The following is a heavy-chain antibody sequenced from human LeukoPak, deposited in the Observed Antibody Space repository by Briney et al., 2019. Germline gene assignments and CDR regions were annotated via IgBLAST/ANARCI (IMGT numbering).Heavy chain of an antibody. CDR1: GYTFTGYY. V-gene: IGHV1-2*02. Sequence: ASVKVCCKASGYTFTGYYMHLVRQAPGQGLEWMGGINPNSGGTNYAQKFQGRVTMTRDTSISTAYMELSRLRSDDTAVYYCARTAYSSGHDYFDYWGQGTLVTVSS. D-gene: IGHD6-19*01. CDR3: ARTAYSSGHDYFDY. J-gene: IGHJ4*02. CDR2: INPNSGGT.